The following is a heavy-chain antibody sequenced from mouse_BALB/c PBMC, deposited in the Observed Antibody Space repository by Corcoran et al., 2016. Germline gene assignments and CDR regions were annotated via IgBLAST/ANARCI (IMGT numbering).Heavy chain of an antibody. V-gene: IGHV1S136*01. J-gene: IGHJ2*01. CDR2: INPYNVGT. Sequence: EVQLQQSGPELVKPGASVKMSCKASGYTFTSYVMHWVKQKPGQGLEWIGYINPYNVGTKYNEKFKDKATLTADKSSNTAYMQLSSLTSEDSAVYFCALQYYFDYWGQGTTLTVSS. CDR3: ALQYYFDY. CDR1: GYTFTSYV.